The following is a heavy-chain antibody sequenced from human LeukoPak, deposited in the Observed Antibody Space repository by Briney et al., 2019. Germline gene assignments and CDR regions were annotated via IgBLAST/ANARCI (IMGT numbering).Heavy chain of an antibody. Sequence: PSETLSLTCTVSGGSISSYYWSWIRQPAGKGLEWIGRIYTSGSTNYNPSLKSRVTMSVDTSKNQFSLKLSSVTAADTAVYYCARDQWRSGWHIGMDVWGQGTTVTVSS. J-gene: IGHJ6*02. CDR1: GGSISSYY. CDR2: IYTSGST. D-gene: IGHD6-19*01. CDR3: ARDQWRSGWHIGMDV. V-gene: IGHV4-4*07.